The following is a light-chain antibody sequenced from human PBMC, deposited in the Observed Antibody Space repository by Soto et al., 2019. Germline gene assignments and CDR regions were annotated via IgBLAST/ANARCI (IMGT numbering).Light chain of an antibody. J-gene: IGKJ4*01. Sequence: DIQMTQSPSTLSASVGDRVTVTCRASQSISTSLAWYQQKPGKAPKLLIYKASSLESGVPSRFSGSGSGTEFTLTISSLQPDDFATYYCQQYNSYPLTFGGGTKVDIK. CDR3: QQYNSYPLT. V-gene: IGKV1-5*03. CDR1: QSISTS. CDR2: KAS.